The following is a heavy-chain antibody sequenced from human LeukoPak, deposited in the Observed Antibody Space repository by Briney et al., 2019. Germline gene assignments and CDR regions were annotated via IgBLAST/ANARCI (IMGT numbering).Heavy chain of an antibody. J-gene: IGHJ4*02. CDR1: GGSISGSSYY. V-gene: IGHV4-39*07. Sequence: SETLSLTCTVSGGSISGSSYYWGWIRQPPGKGLEWIGSIYYSGSTYYNPSLKSRVTISVDTSKNQFSLKLSSVTAADTAVYYCARGIWYDSSGYDYWGQGTLVTVSS. CDR2: IYYSGST. D-gene: IGHD3-22*01. CDR3: ARGIWYDSSGYDY.